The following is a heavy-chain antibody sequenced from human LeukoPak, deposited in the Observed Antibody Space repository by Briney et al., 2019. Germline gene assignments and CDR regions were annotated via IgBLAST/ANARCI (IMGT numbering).Heavy chain of an antibody. D-gene: IGHD1-26*01. CDR1: GFTFDDYA. CDR3: ARGGPYGGSYPGAFDY. J-gene: IGHJ4*02. V-gene: IGHV3-9*01. CDR2: ISWNSGSI. Sequence: PGGSPRLSCAASGFTFDDYAMHWVRQAPGKGLERVSGISWNSGSIGYADSVKGRFTISRDNAKNSLYLQMNSLRAEDTAVYYCARGGPYGGSYPGAFDYWGQGTLVTVSS.